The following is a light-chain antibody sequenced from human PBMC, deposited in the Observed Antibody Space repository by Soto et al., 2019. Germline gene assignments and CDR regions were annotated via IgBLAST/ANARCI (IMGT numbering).Light chain of an antibody. V-gene: IGKV3-15*01. CDR2: RAS. CDR1: QIIGGN. Sequence: EIVLTQSPATLSVSPGETATLSCTASQIIGGNLDWYQQKPGQTPRLLIQRASTRATGIPARFSGSGSGTDFTLTISSLQSEDFAVYYCQQYNSWPVTFGPGTRVDIK. CDR3: QQYNSWPVT. J-gene: IGKJ3*01.